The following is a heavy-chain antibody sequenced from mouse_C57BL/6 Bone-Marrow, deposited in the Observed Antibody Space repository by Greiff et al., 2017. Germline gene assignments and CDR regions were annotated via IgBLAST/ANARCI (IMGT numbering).Heavy chain of an antibody. D-gene: IGHD1-1*01. CDR3: ARPTVYYAMDY. Sequence: VQGVESGGDLVKPGGSLKLSCAASGFTFSSYGMSWVRQTPDKRLEWVATISSGVSYTYYPDSVKGRFTISRDNAKNTLYLQMSSLKSEDTAMYYCARPTVYYAMDYWGQGTSVTVSS. J-gene: IGHJ4*01. V-gene: IGHV5-6*01. CDR2: ISSGVSYT. CDR1: GFTFSSYG.